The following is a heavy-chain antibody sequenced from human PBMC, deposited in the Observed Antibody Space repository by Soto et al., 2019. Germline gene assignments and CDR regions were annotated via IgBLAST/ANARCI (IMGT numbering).Heavy chain of an antibody. CDR2: MYYSGST. CDR1: GGSISSYY. J-gene: IGHJ6*02. CDR3: ARVRLLGSGYYGMDV. V-gene: IGHV4-59*01. Sequence: LSLTCSVSGGSISSYYWSWIRQPPGKGLEWIGYMYYSGSTNYNPSLKSRVTISVDTSKNQFSLKLSSVTAADTAVYYCARVRLLGSGYYGMDVWGQGTTVTV. D-gene: IGHD2-15*01.